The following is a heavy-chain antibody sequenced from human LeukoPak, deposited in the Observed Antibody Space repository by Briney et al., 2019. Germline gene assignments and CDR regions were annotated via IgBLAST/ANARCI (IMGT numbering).Heavy chain of an antibody. J-gene: IGHJ4*02. D-gene: IGHD3-22*01. CDR1: GFTFSSYG. CDR2: IWYDGSNK. Sequence: GGSLRLSCAASGFTFSSYGMHWVRQAPGKGLEWVAVIWYDGSNKYYADSVKGRFTISRDNSKNTLYLQMNSLRAEDTAVYYCARERGGYDSSGYYLDYWGQGILVTVSS. V-gene: IGHV3-33*01. CDR3: ARERGGYDSSGYYLDY.